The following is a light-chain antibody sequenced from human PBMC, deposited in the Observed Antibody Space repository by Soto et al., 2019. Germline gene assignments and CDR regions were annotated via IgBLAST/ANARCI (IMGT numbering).Light chain of an antibody. CDR2: LNSDGSH. Sequence: QPVLTQSPSASASLGASVKLTCTLSSGHSSYDIAWHQQQAEKGPRYLMKLNSDGSHSKGDGIPDRFSGSSSGAERYLTISRLQSEDEADYYCQTGGTGMVFGGGTKLTVL. CDR3: QTGGTGMV. CDR1: SGHSSYD. J-gene: IGLJ3*02. V-gene: IGLV4-69*01.